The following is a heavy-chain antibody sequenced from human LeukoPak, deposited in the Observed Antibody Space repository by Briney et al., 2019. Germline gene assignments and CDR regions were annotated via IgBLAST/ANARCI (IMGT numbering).Heavy chain of an antibody. CDR2: INHSGST. J-gene: IGHJ4*02. V-gene: IGHV4-34*01. CDR1: GGSFSGYY. Sequence: SETLSLTCAVYGGSFSGYYWSWIRQPPGKGLEWIGEINHSGSTNYNPSLKSRVTISVDTSKNQFSLKLSSVTAADTAVYYCARDAQQQLAIDYWGQGTLVTVSS. CDR3: ARDAQQQLAIDY. D-gene: IGHD6-13*01.